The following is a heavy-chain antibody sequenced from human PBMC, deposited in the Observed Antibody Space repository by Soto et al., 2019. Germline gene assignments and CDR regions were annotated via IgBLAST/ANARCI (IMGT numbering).Heavy chain of an antibody. J-gene: IGHJ6*02. D-gene: IGHD3-22*01. CDR1: GGSISSYY. Sequence: PSETLSLTCTVSGGSISSYYWSWIRQPPGKGLEWIGYIYYSGSTNYNPSLKSRVTISVDTSKNQFSLKLSSVTAADMAVYYCARSYYYDSSGAATGYGMDVWGQGTTVTVSS. CDR3: ARSYYYDSSGAATGYGMDV. CDR2: IYYSGST. V-gene: IGHV4-59*01.